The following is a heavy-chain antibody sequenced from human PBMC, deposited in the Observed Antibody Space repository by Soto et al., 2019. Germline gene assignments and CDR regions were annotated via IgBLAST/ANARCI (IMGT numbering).Heavy chain of an antibody. CDR1: GYTLTELS. CDR3: ATDLSCSGGSRYSGMDV. D-gene: IGHD2-15*01. Sequence: ASVKVSCKVSGYTLTELSMHWVRQAPGKGLEWMGGFDPEDGETIYAQKFQGRVTMTEDTSTDTAYMELSSLRSEDTAVYYCATDLSCSGGSRYSGMDVWGQGTTVTVSS. CDR2: FDPEDGET. J-gene: IGHJ6*02. V-gene: IGHV1-24*01.